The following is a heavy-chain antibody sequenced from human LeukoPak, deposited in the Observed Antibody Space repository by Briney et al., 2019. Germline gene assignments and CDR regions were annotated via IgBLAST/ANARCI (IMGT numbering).Heavy chain of an antibody. CDR1: GGSISSGSYY. CDR2: IYTSGST. D-gene: IGHD3-3*01. CDR3: ARDYSAIFGV. V-gene: IGHV4-61*02. J-gene: IGHJ6*04. Sequence: PSQTLSLTCTVSGGSISSGSYYWNWIRQPAGKGLEWIGRIYTSGSTNYNPSLKSRVTISVDTSKNQFSLKLSSVTAADTAVYYCARDYSAIFGVWGKGTTVTVSS.